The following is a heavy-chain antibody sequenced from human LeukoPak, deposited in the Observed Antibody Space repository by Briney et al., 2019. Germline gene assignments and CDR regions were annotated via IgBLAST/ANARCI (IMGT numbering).Heavy chain of an antibody. D-gene: IGHD6-6*01. CDR3: ARDFKKGSYFDY. CDR2: IRYDGSNE. CDR1: GFTFNTQG. Sequence: GGSLRLSCAASGFTFNTQGMHWVRQAPGKGLEWVAIIRYDGSNENYADSVKGRFTISRDNSKSTLFLQRNSLRAEDTAVYYCARDFKKGSYFDYWGQGTLVTVSS. V-gene: IGHV3-30*02. J-gene: IGHJ4*02.